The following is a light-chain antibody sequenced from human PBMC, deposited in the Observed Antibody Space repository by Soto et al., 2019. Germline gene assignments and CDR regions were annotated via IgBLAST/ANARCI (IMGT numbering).Light chain of an antibody. J-gene: IGKJ5*01. CDR1: QSISSY. CDR2: AAS. Sequence: DIQMTQSPSSLSASVGDRVTITCRASQSISSYLNWYQQKPGKAPKLLIYAASSLQSGVPSRFSGSGSGTDFTLTISSLHPEDFATDYCQQSDSTPITFGQGTRLEIK. V-gene: IGKV1-39*01. CDR3: QQSDSTPIT.